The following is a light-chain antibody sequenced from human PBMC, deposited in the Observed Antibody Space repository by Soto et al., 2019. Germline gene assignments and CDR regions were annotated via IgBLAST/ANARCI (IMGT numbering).Light chain of an antibody. Sequence: QSVLTQPASVSGSPGQSITISCTGTSSDVGNYNLVSWYQQHPGKAPELMIYEGSKRPSGLSNRFSGSKSGNTASLTISGLQAEDEADYYCCSYATSSTYVFGTGTKVTVL. J-gene: IGLJ1*01. CDR1: SSDVGNYNL. CDR3: CSYATSSTYV. CDR2: EGS. V-gene: IGLV2-23*01.